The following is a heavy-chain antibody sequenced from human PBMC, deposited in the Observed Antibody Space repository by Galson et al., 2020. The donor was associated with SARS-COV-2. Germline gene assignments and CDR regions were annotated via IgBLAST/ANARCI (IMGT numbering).Heavy chain of an antibody. D-gene: IGHD3-10*01. Sequence: TGGSLRLSCEASGFTFSTYGMDWVRQAPGKGLEWVAVIWYDGSNKYYADSVKGRCTISRDNAKNTLYLQMNSLIADDPSVYDCAGGSNSHAFDIWGQGTMVTVSS. CDR2: IWYDGSNK. J-gene: IGHJ3*02. V-gene: IGHV3-33*01. CDR3: AGGSNSHAFDI. CDR1: GFTFSTYG.